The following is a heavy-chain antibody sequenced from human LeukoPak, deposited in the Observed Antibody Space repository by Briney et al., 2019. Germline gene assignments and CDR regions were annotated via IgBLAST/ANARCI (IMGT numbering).Heavy chain of an antibody. CDR2: IPRGAGT. Sequence: SETLSLTCTVSGYSISTGYFWAWIRQPPGKGLEWIGSIPRGAGTYYSPSLKSRVTMSLDTSKNQFSVNLNSVTAADTAVYYCARDHDVWVAPSFDYWGQGNLVSVSS. J-gene: IGHJ4*02. CDR1: GYSISTGYF. V-gene: IGHV4-38-2*02. D-gene: IGHD5-12*01. CDR3: ARDHDVWVAPSFDY.